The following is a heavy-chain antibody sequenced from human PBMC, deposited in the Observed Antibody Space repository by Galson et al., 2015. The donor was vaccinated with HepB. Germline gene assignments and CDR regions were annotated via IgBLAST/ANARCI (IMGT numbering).Heavy chain of an antibody. V-gene: IGHV4-30-2*01. CDR2: IYHSGST. Sequence: TLSLTCAVSGGSISRDGYSWSWIRQPPGEGLEWIGYIYHSGSTSYNPSLKSRVTLSVDRSKDQFSLRLNSVTAADTAMYYCARERHGSGDYSVYFDFWGQGILVTVSS. J-gene: IGHJ4*02. D-gene: IGHD3-10*01. CDR1: GGSISRDGYS. CDR3: ARERHGSGDYSVYFDF.